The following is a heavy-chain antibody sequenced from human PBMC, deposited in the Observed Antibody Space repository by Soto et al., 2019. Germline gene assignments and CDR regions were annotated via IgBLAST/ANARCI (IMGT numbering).Heavy chain of an antibody. CDR3: ASRPADRNYDGVFDF. J-gene: IGHJ4*02. V-gene: IGHV3-7*03. CDR2: INQDGSEK. CDR1: GFPFSSHW. Sequence: GGSLRLSCVCSGFPFSSHWMTWVRQAPGKALEWVANINQDGSEKYYVDSVKGRFTISRDNAKNSVFLQMNSLRAEDTAVYYCASRPADRNYDGVFDFWGPGTLVTVSS. D-gene: IGHD3-22*01.